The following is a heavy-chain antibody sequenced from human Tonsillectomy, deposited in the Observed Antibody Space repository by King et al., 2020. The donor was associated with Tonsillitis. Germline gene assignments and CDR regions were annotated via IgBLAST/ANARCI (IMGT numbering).Heavy chain of an antibody. J-gene: IGHJ3*02. V-gene: IGHV3-33*05. Sequence: VQLVESGGGVVQPGRSLRLSCAASGFTFSSYGMHWVRQAPGKGLEGVALISYDGTNKYYADSVKGRFIISRDNSKKMLYLQMNSLRAEDTAVYYCARGPWGLVGLDAFDIWGQGTMVTVSS. CDR3: ARGPWGLVGLDAFDI. CDR2: ISYDGTNK. CDR1: GFTFSSYG. D-gene: IGHD2-8*02.